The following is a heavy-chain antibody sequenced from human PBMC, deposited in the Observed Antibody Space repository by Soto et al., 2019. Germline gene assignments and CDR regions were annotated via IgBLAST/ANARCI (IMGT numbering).Heavy chain of an antibody. CDR1: GASIRSYY. D-gene: IGHD6-13*01. V-gene: IGHV4-59*01. CDR3: ARALIAAADNWFDP. J-gene: IGHJ5*02. Sequence: SSETLSLTCTVSGASIRSYYWSWIRQPPGKGLEWIGYIYYSGGTNYNPSLKSRVTISVDTSKNQFSLKLSSVTAADTAVYYCARALIAAADNWFDPWGQGTLVTVSS. CDR2: IYYSGGT.